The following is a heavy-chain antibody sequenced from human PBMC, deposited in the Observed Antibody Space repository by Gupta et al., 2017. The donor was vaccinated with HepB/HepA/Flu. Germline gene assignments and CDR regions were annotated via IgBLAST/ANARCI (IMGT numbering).Heavy chain of an antibody. V-gene: IGHV1-2*02. J-gene: IGHJ3*02. D-gene: IGHD7-27*01. CDR2: INPNSGGT. Sequence: QVQLVQSGAEVKKPGASVKVSCKTSGYTFTGNYITWLRQAPGQGLEWMGWINPNSGGTNYAQKFRGRVTMTRDTSISTAYMELSSLQSDDTAVYFCAREGLGRPEALHIWGQGTLVTVSS. CDR3: AREGLGRPEALHI. CDR1: GYTFTGNY.